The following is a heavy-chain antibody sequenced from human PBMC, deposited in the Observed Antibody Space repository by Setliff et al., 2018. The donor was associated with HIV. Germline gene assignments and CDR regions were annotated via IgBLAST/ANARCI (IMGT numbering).Heavy chain of an antibody. Sequence: SETLSLTCTVSGGSISSGTYYWSWIRQPAGKGLGWIGHIYTDGSTNFNPSLRSRVTISADTPKNQLSLKLTSVTAADTAVYYCARFARDPTDWGRGILVTVSS. CDR3: ARFARDPTD. V-gene: IGHV4-61*09. CDR2: IYTDGST. CDR1: GGSISSGTYY. J-gene: IGHJ4*02.